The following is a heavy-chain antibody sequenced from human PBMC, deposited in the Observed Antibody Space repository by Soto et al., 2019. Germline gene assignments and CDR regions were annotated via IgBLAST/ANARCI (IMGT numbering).Heavy chain of an antibody. Sequence: QVQLVQSGAEVKKPGASVKVSCKASGYTFTSYDINWVRQATGQGLEWVCWMSPNSGNTGYAQKFQGRVTMTRTTSASTADMELTSLRSDDTAVYYCARGPPNWGFDYWGQGTLVTVSS. J-gene: IGHJ4*02. V-gene: IGHV1-8*01. CDR3: ARGPPNWGFDY. CDR2: MSPNSGNT. CDR1: GYTFTSYD. D-gene: IGHD7-27*01.